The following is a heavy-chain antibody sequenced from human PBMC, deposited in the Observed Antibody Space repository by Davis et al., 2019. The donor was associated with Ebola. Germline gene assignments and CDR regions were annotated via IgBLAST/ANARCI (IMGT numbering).Heavy chain of an antibody. CDR2: INPNSGGT. J-gene: IGHJ5*02. D-gene: IGHD6-19*01. Sequence: AASVKVSCKASGYTFTGYYMHWVRQAPGQGLEWMGWINPNSGGTNYAQKFQGRVTMTRDTSISTAYMELSRLRSDDTAVYYCARGTGYSSGWYGMRDHNWFGPWGQGTLVTVSS. CDR1: GYTFTGYY. CDR3: ARGTGYSSGWYGMRDHNWFGP. V-gene: IGHV1-2*02.